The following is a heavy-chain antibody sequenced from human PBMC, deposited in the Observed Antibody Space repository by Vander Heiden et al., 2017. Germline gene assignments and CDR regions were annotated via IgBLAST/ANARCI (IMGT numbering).Heavy chain of an antibody. CDR2: ISAGGT. CDR3: AKGLTTLDY. D-gene: IGHD4-17*01. V-gene: IGHV3-23*01. Sequence: EVQLLESGGGLVQPGGSLRLSCASPGFTFSSYAITWVRQAPGKRVEWVSTISAGGTYYADSVKGRFTISRDNSKNTVSLQVNGLRAEDTAIYYCAKGLTTLDYWGQGALVTVSS. J-gene: IGHJ4*02. CDR1: GFTFSSYA.